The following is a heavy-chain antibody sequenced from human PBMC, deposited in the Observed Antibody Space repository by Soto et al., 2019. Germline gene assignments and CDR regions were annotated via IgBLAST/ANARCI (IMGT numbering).Heavy chain of an antibody. CDR3: ARHYYYDSSGYPYVFRYYYYGMDV. Sequence: SVKVSCKASGGTFSSYAISWVRQAPGQGLEWMGGIIPIFGTANYAQKFQGRVTITADESTSTAYMELSSLRSEDTAVYYCARHYYYDSSGYPYVFRYYYYGMDVWGQGTTVTVSS. V-gene: IGHV1-69*13. J-gene: IGHJ6*02. D-gene: IGHD3-22*01. CDR1: GGTFSSYA. CDR2: IIPIFGTA.